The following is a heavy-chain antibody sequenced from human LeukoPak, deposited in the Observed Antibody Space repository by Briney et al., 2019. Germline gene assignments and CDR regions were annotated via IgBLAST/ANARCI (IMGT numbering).Heavy chain of an antibody. CDR1: GFTLSSYA. J-gene: IGHJ4*02. CDR2: IWYDGSKK. V-gene: IGHV3-33*01. D-gene: IGHD3-10*01. CDR3: ARSSLLDRPRLGLLDY. Sequence: GGSLRLSCAASGFTLSSYAMHWVRQAPGKGLDWVAIIWYDGSKKFYADSVKDRFTIARDNSKNTLYLQMNSLGGEDTAVYYCARSSLLDRPRLGLLDYWGQGTLGTVSS.